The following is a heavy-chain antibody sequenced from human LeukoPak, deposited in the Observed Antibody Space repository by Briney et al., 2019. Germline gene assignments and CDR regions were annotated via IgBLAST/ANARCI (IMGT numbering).Heavy chain of an antibody. J-gene: IGHJ3*02. CDR1: GGSISSGSYY. Sequence: SETLSLTCTVSGGSISSGSYYWSWIRQPAGKGLEWIGRIYTSGSTNYNPSLKSRVTISVDTSKNQFSLKLSSVTAADTAVYYCARDREGYCYSSYAFDIWGQGTMVTVSS. CDR2: IYTSGST. V-gene: IGHV4-61*02. CDR3: ARDREGYCYSSYAFDI. D-gene: IGHD2-21*01.